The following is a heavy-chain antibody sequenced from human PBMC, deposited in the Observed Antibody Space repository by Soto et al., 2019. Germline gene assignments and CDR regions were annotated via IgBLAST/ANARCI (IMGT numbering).Heavy chain of an antibody. CDR1: GGSISSGDYY. D-gene: IGHD3-3*01. J-gene: IGHJ4*02. V-gene: IGHV4-30-4*01. CDR3: ARAYDFWSGCYFDY. Sequence: SETLSLTCTVSGGSISSGDYYWSWIRQPPGKGLEWIGYIYYSGSAYYNPSLKSRVTISVDTSKNQFSLKLSSVTAADTAVYYCARAYDFWSGCYFDYWGQGTLVTVSS. CDR2: IYYSGSA.